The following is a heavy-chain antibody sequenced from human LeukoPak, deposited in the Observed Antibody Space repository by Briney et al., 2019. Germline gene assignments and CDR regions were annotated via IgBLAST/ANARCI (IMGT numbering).Heavy chain of an antibody. CDR2: IFHSGST. J-gene: IGHJ5*02. CDR3: ARELWFANAPGSWLDP. D-gene: IGHD2-21*01. Sequence: SETLSLTCTVSGGSISDSDYSWSWIRQPPGKGLEWIGYIFHSGSTFYNPSLKSRVTISVDNSKNQFSLRLSSVTAADTAVYYCARELWFANAPGSWLDPWGQGTLVTVSS. CDR1: GGSISDSDYS. V-gene: IGHV4-30-2*01.